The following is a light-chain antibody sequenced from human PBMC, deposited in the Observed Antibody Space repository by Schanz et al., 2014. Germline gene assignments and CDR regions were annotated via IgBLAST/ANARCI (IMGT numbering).Light chain of an antibody. Sequence: QSALTQPASVSGSPGQSITISCTGTSSDVGDYNYVSWYQHHPGKAPKLMIYDVTNRPSGVSNRFSASKSGNTASLTISGLQAEDEADYYCSSYTTSSLVFGGGTKLTVL. CDR1: SSDVGDYNY. CDR2: DVT. J-gene: IGLJ2*01. CDR3: SSYTTSSLV. V-gene: IGLV2-14*03.